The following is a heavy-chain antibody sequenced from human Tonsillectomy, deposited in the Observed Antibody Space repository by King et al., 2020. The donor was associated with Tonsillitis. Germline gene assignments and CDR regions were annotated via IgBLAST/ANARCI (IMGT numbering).Heavy chain of an antibody. D-gene: IGHD3-3*01. V-gene: IGHV3-74*01. Sequence: VQLVESGGGLVQPWGSLRLSCAASGFTFSTYWMHWVRQAPGKGLVWVSRINSDWSSTSYADSVKGRFTISRDNAKNTLYLQINSLRAEDTAVYYCARDIYLLPRGIFGANAKFVMDVWGQGTTVTVSS. CDR2: INSDWSST. J-gene: IGHJ6*02. CDR1: GFTFSTYW. CDR3: ARDIYLLPRGIFGANAKFVMDV.